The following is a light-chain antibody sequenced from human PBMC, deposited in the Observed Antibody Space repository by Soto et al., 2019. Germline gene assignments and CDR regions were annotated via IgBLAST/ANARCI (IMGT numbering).Light chain of an antibody. Sequence: QSALTQPPSVSGSPGQSVTISCTGTSSDVGSYNRVSWYQQPPGTAPKLMIYEVTNRPSGVPDRFSGSKSGNTASLTISGLQAEDEADYYCSSYTSTNPMIFGGGTKLTVL. CDR2: EVT. V-gene: IGLV2-18*02. CDR3: SSYTSTNPMI. J-gene: IGLJ2*01. CDR1: SSDVGSYNR.